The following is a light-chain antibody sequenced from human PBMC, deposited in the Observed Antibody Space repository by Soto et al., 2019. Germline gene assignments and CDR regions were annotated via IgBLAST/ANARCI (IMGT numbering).Light chain of an antibody. CDR3: CSYAGSSTFALYV. V-gene: IGLV2-23*03. CDR1: SSDVGSYNL. J-gene: IGLJ1*01. Sequence: ALTQPASVSGSPGQSITISCTGTSSDVGSYNLVSWYQQHPGKAPKLMIYEGSKRPSGVSNRFSGSKSGNTASLTISGLQAEDEADYYCCSYAGSSTFALYVFGTGTKVTVL. CDR2: EGS.